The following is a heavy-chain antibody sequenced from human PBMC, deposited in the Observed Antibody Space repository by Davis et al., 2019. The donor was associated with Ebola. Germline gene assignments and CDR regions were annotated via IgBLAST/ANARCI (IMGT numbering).Heavy chain of an antibody. V-gene: IGHV1-69*06. CDR2: IIPIFGTA. D-gene: IGHD4-17*01. Sequence: SVKVSCKASGGIFSSYAISWVRQAPGQGLEWMGGIIPIFGTANYAQKFQGRVTITADKSKSTAYMELSSLRSEETAVYYCARDVGGGGVTTFWGQGTLVTVSA. CDR1: GGIFSSYA. CDR3: ARDVGGGGVTTF. J-gene: IGHJ4*02.